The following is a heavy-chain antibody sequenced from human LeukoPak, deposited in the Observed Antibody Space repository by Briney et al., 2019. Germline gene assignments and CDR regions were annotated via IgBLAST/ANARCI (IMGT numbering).Heavy chain of an antibody. D-gene: IGHD5-18*01. CDR2: MNPNSGNT. V-gene: IGHV1-8*02. J-gene: IGHJ6*03. Sequence: ASVKVSCKASGYSFTNYDINWVRQATGQGLEWMGWMNPNSGNTGYAQKFQGRVTMTRNTSISTAYMELSSLRSEDTAVYYCARGALGYSYGPFRFFHYYYMDVWGKGTTVTISS. CDR3: ARGALGYSYGPFRFFHYYYMDV. CDR1: GYSFTNYD.